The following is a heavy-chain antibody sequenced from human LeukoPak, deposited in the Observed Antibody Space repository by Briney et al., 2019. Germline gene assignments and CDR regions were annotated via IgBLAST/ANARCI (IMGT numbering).Heavy chain of an antibody. D-gene: IGHD4-17*01. CDR1: GFTFDDYA. J-gene: IGHJ4*02. CDR2: ISWNSGSI. Sequence: GRSLRLSCAASGFTFDDYAMHWVRQAPGKGLEWVSGISWNSGSIGYADSVKGRFTISRDNAKNSLYPQMNSLRAEDTAVYYCARLPGTMTTVTDWGQGTLVTVSS. V-gene: IGHV3-9*01. CDR3: ARLPGTMTTVTD.